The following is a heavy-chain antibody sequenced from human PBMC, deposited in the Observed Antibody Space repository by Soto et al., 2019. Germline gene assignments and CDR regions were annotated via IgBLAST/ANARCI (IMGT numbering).Heavy chain of an antibody. CDR2: ISSSSSYI. D-gene: IGHD2-2*02. CDR3: ARDNLRRDYTGVRYYYYGMDV. Sequence: PGGSLRLSCVASGFTFSSYSMNWVRQAPGQGLEWVSSISSSSSYIYYADSVNGRFTISRDNAKNSLYLQMNSLRAEDTAVYYCARDNLRRDYTGVRYYYYGMDVWGQGTTVTVSS. V-gene: IGHV3-21*01. CDR1: GFTFSSYS. J-gene: IGHJ6*02.